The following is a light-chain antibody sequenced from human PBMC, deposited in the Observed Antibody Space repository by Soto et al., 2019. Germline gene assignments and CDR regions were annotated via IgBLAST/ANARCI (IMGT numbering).Light chain of an antibody. J-gene: IGLJ1*01. CDR3: SSYTSSNTPYV. CDR2: DVS. CDR1: SSDIGAYNH. Sequence: QSVLTQSASVSGSPGQSITISCTGTSSDIGAYNHVSWYQQHPGKAPKVMIHDVSNRPSGVSSRFSGSKSGNTASLTISGLQAEDEADYYCSSYTSSNTPYVFGTGTKVTVL. V-gene: IGLV2-14*01.